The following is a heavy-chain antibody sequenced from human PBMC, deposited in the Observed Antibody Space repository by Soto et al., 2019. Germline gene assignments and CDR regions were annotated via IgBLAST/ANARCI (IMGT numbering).Heavy chain of an antibody. CDR3: ARSGLRRNWFDP. Sequence: LSLTCTVSGGSISSGGYYWSWIRQHPGKGLEWIGYIYYSGSTYYNPSLKSRVTISVDTSKNQFSLKLSSVTAADTAVYYCARSGLRRNWFDPWGQGTLVTVSS. D-gene: IGHD5-12*01. CDR1: GGSISSGGYY. V-gene: IGHV4-31*03. J-gene: IGHJ5*02. CDR2: IYYSGST.